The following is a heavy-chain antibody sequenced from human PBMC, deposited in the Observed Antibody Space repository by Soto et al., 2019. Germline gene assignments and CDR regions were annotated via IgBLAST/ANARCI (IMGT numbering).Heavy chain of an antibody. Sequence: EVQLLESGGGSVQPGGSLRLSCAASGFTFSSYAMHWVRRPPGKGLEWVSSISGSGGTAYYADSVKGRFSISRDSLVNTLYLQLNSQRAEDTAVYYCAKGRGQNWNFDYWGQVTLVTVSP. D-gene: IGHD1-1*01. CDR3: AKGRGQNWNFDY. J-gene: IGHJ4*02. CDR2: ISGSGGTA. CDR1: GFTFSSYA. V-gene: IGHV3-23*01.